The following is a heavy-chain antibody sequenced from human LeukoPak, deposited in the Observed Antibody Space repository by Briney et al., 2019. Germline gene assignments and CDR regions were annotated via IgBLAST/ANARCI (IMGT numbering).Heavy chain of an antibody. V-gene: IGHV4-61*02. CDR2: IYTSGST. D-gene: IGHD3-9*01. Sequence: SETLSLTCTVSGGSISSGSYYWSWIRQPAGKGLEWIGRIYTSGSTNYNPSLESRVTISVDTSKNQFSLKLSSVTAADTAVYYCARSDLYYDILTGYYSAFDIWGQGTMVTVSS. CDR3: ARSDLYYDILTGYYSAFDI. J-gene: IGHJ3*02. CDR1: GGSISSGSYY.